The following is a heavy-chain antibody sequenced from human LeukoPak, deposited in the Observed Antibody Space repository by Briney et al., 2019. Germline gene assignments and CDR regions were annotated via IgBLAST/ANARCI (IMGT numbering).Heavy chain of an antibody. V-gene: IGHV3-74*01. CDR3: ARAVTYFYGAVTYDWFDP. CDR1: GFTFSSYW. J-gene: IGHJ5*02. CDR2: IKSDGST. D-gene: IGHD3-10*01. Sequence: GGSLRLSCAASGFTFSSYWMHWVRHTPGEGLVWVSRIKSDGSTIYADSVKGRFTISRDNARNTLYLQMNSLRDEHTAMYYCARAVTYFYGAVTYDWFDPWGQGTLVTVSS.